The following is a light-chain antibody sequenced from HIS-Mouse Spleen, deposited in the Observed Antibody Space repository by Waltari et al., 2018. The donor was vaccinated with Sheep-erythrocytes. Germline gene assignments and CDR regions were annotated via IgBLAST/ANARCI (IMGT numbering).Light chain of an antibody. Sequence: SYELTQPPSVSVSPGQTASITSSGDKLGDKYACWYQQKPGQSPVLVLYQDSKRPSGIPERFSGSNSGNTATLTISGTQAMDEADYYCQAWDSSTAVFGGGTKLTVL. CDR3: QAWDSSTAV. CDR2: QDS. V-gene: IGLV3-1*01. J-gene: IGLJ2*01. CDR1: KLGDKY.